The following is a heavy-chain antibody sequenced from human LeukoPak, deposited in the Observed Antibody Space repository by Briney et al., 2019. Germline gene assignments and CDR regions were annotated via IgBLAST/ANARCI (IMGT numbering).Heavy chain of an antibody. CDR1: GGSFSGYY. Sequence: SETLSLTCAVYGGSFSGYYWSWIRQPPGKGLEWIGEINHSGSTNYNPSLKSRVTISVDTSKNQFPLKLSSVTAADTAVYYCARGRGVVAYWGQGTLVTVSS. V-gene: IGHV4-34*01. CDR2: INHSGST. CDR3: ARGRGVVAY. D-gene: IGHD2-15*01. J-gene: IGHJ4*02.